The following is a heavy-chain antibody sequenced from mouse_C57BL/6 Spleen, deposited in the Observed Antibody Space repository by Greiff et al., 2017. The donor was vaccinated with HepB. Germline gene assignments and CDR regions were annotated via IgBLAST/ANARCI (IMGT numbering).Heavy chain of an antibody. D-gene: IGHD1-1*01. Sequence: EVQLQQSGPELVKPGASVKISCKASGYSFTGYYMNWVKQSPEKSLEWIGEINPSTGGTTYNQKFKAKATLTVDKSSSTAYMQLKSLTSEDSAVYYCASSGGTVVANYFDYWGQGTTLTVSS. J-gene: IGHJ2*01. CDR3: ASSGGTVVANYFDY. CDR2: INPSTGGT. CDR1: GYSFTGYY. V-gene: IGHV1-42*01.